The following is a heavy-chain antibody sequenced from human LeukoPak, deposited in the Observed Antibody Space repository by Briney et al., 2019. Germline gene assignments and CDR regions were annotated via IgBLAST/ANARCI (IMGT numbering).Heavy chain of an antibody. CDR3: ARVIVTATHVPDAFDL. CDR2: VHHTGSD. Sequence: MPSETLSLTCAISGYSISAGYFWGWIRPSPVKGLEWIGSVHHTGSDYYNPSLKSRVTIAIDTSKNHFSLNLTSVTAADTAVFFCARVIVTATHVPDAFDLWGQGILVTVSS. D-gene: IGHD1-26*01. CDR1: GYSISAGYF. V-gene: IGHV4-38-2*01. J-gene: IGHJ3*01.